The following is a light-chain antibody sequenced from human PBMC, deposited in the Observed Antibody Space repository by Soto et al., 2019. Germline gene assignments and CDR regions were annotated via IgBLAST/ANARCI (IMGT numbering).Light chain of an antibody. V-gene: IGKV1-5*01. CDR3: KQLNTVPFA. Sequence: IQMTLFTSTLSASVGDRATITCRASQSSRYWLAWFQQKPGKAHKLRIYEAYTVQSGVQSRVSGSGSGTEFALTIRGVLHVDDAIEHGKQLNTVPFAFGQSARLEI. CDR1: QSSRYW. CDR2: EAY. J-gene: IGKJ5*01.